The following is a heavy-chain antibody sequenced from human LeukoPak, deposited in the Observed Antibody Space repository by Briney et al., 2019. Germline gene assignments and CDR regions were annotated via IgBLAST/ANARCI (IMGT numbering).Heavy chain of an antibody. CDR1: GFTLTNHG. V-gene: IGHV3-23*01. CDR3: AKDYCRDGNCPFPFLDS. CDR2: ITGTGGK. J-gene: IGHJ4*02. D-gene: IGHD2-15*01. Sequence: PGGSLRLSCAVSGFTLTNHGMSWVRQAPGKGLEWVSIITGTGGKYYGDSVKGRFALSRDNSKNTVYMQMSSLRAEDTATYYCAKDYCRDGNCPFPFLDSWGQGTQVTVSS.